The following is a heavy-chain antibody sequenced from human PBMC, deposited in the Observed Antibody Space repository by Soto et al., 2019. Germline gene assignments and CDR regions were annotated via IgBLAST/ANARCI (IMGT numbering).Heavy chain of an antibody. J-gene: IGHJ6*02. V-gene: IGHV3-30-3*01. D-gene: IGHD6-13*01. CDR3: ASTPVSSWDYGMDV. Sequence: QVQLVESGGGVVQPGRSLRLSCAASGFTFSSYAMHWVRQAPGKGLEWVAVISYDGSNKYYADSVKGRFTISRDNSKNTLYLQMNSLRAEDTAVYYCASTPVSSWDYGMDVWGQGTTVTVSS. CDR2: ISYDGSNK. CDR1: GFTFSSYA.